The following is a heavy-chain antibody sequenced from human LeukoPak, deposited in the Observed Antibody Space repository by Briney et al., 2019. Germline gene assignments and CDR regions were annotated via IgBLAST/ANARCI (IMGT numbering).Heavy chain of an antibody. CDR1: AFTFRDYW. J-gene: IGHJ6*02. V-gene: IGHV3-74*01. CDR2: INKDGSGT. CDR3: VRGGWNHAMDV. D-gene: IGHD1-1*01. Sequence: GGSLRLSCAASAFTFRDYWIHWVRQAPGKGLVWVSCINKDGSGTTYADSVKGRFTVSRDNAKNTVSLQMNSLRVEDTAVYYCVRGGWNHAMDVWGRGTTVTVSS.